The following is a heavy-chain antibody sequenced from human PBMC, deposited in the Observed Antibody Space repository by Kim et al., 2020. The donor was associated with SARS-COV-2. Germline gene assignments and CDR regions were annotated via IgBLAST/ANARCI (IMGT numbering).Heavy chain of an antibody. CDR2: INPNSGGT. CDR1: GYTFTGYY. D-gene: IGHD3-3*01. Sequence: ASVKVSCKASGYTFTGYYMHWVRQAPGQGLEWMGRINPNSGGTNYAQKFQGRVTMTRDTSISTAYMELSRLRSDDTAVYYCARDRITIFGVVIPYFDYWGQGTLVTVSS. J-gene: IGHJ4*02. V-gene: IGHV1-2*06. CDR3: ARDRITIFGVVIPYFDY.